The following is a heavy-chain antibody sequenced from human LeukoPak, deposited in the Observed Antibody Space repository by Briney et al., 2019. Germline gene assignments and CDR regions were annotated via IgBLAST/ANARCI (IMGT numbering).Heavy chain of an antibody. CDR3: ARGGPVNAYYYDSSGYFSCDY. D-gene: IGHD3-22*01. CDR2: IIPILGIA. J-gene: IGHJ4*02. CDR1: GGTFSSYA. V-gene: IGHV1-69*04. Sequence: GASVKVSCTASGGTFSSYAISWVRQAPGQGLEWMGRIIPILGIANYAQKFQGRVTITADKSTSTAYMELSSLRSEDTAVYYCARGGPVNAYYYDSSGYFSCDYWGQGTLVTVSS.